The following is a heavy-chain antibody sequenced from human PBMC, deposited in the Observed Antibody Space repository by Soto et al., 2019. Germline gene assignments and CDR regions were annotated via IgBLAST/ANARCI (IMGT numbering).Heavy chain of an antibody. CDR2: ISYDGSNK. V-gene: IGHV3-30-3*01. D-gene: IGHD6-25*01. CDR1: GFTFSSYA. CDR3: AREGRLGSGFDY. J-gene: IGHJ4*02. Sequence: QVQVVESGGGVVQPGRSLRLSCAASGFTFSSYAIHWVRQAPGKGLEWVAVISYDGSNKYYADSVKGRFTISRDNSKNTLYLQMNSLRVEATAVYYCAREGRLGSGFDYWGQGTLVTVSS.